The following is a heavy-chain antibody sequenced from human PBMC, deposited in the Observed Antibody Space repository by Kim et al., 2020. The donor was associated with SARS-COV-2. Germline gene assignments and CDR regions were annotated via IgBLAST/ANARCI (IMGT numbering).Heavy chain of an antibody. J-gene: IGHJ1*01. D-gene: IGHD6-13*01. CDR2: ISAYNGNT. CDR3: ARDFIAAAGTGGSQH. V-gene: IGHV1-18*01. CDR1: GYTFTSYG. Sequence: ASVKVSCKASGYTFTSYGISWVRQAPGQGLEWMGWISAYNGNTNYAQKLQGRVTMTTDTSTSTAYMELRSLRSDDTAVYYCARDFIAAAGTGGSQHWGQGTLVTVSS.